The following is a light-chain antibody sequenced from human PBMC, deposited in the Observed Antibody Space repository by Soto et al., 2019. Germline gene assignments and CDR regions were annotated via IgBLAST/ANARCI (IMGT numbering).Light chain of an antibody. J-gene: IGKJ1*01. Sequence: EIVLTQSPGTLSLSPGDRAALSCRASQSIPSETYLAWYQQKPGQAPRXXIYGAFSRETGIQDRFSGSGSGTEFTLTISHLEPEDFAVDYCLQYGGLTRTFGQGTKVDIK. V-gene: IGKV3-20*01. CDR1: QSIPSETY. CDR2: GAF. CDR3: LQYGGLTRT.